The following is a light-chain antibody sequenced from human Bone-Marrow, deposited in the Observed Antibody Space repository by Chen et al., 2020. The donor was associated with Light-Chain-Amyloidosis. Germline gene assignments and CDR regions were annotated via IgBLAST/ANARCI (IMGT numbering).Light chain of an antibody. J-gene: IGLJ1*01. CDR3: HSALSGGCNV. CDR1: LLSNQY. V-gene: IGLV3-25*02. Sequence: YELTQPPSVSVSPGQTASITCAGHLLSNQYADWYQQKPGKAPVVVLYRDTRRPSVTTERFSGSSSGTTVTLTISGVQGEDGSDYCCHSALSGGCNVVGTGTKVTVL. CDR2: RDT.